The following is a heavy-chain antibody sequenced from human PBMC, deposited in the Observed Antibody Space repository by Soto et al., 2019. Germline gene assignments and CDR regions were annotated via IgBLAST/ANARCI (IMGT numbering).Heavy chain of an antibody. CDR1: GGTFSSYA. CDR3: ARDSFRYCRDGVCYQGYYYFAMDV. J-gene: IGHJ6*02. D-gene: IGHD2-8*01. V-gene: IGHV1-69*13. CDR2: IIPIFGTA. Sequence: GASVKVSCKASGGTFSSYAISWVRQAPGQGLEWMGGIIPIFGTANYAQKFQGRVTITADESTSTDYMELSSLRSEDTAVYYCARDSFRYCRDGVCYQGYYYFAMDVWGQGTTVTVSS.